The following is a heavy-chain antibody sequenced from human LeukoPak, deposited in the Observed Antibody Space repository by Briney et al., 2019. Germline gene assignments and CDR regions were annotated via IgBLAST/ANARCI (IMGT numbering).Heavy chain of an antibody. Sequence: GGSLRLSCAASGFTFSSYGMHWVRQAPGKGLEWVAFIRYDGSNKYYADSVKGRFTISRDNSKNTLYLQMNSLRAEDTAVYYCAKDYCYGCDYYYYYMDVWGKGTTVTISS. CDR1: GFTFSSYG. V-gene: IGHV3-30*02. CDR2: IRYDGSNK. D-gene: IGHD5-18*01. CDR3: AKDYCYGCDYYYYYMDV. J-gene: IGHJ6*03.